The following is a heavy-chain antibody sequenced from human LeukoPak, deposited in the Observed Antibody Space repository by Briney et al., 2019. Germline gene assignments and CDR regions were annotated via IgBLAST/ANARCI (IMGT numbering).Heavy chain of an antibody. CDR1: GIPFSDFY. CDR3: AAGTAADY. V-gene: IGHV3-11*03. Sequence: GVSLRLSCVVSGIPFSDFYMNWIRQAPGKGLEWISYISNSSSYTDYAESVKGRFTISRDNAKSALYLQMSDLRVEDTAVYYCAAGTAADYWGQGTLVIVSS. CDR2: ISNSSSYT. D-gene: IGHD6-13*01. J-gene: IGHJ4*02.